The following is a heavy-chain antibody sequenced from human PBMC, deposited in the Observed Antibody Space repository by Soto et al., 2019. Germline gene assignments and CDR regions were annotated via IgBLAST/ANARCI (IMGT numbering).Heavy chain of an antibody. Sequence: GGSLRLSSAASGFTFSDYYMSWIRQAPGKGLEWVSYISSRGSAIFYADSVKGRFTISRDNSKNTLYLQMNSLRAEDTAVYYCAKSSRATRIAAAGYTYFDYWGQGTLVTVSS. CDR3: AKSSRATRIAAAGYTYFDY. D-gene: IGHD6-13*01. J-gene: IGHJ4*02. CDR2: ISSRGSAI. CDR1: GFTFSDYY. V-gene: IGHV3-11*04.